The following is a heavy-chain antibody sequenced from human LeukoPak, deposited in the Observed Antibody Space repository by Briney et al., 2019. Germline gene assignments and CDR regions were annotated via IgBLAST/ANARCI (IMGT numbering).Heavy chain of an antibody. J-gene: IGHJ4*02. V-gene: IGHV3-23*01. CDR3: AKGLGYCSSTSCSMGFDY. CDR1: GFTFSNAW. Sequence: GGSLRLSCAASGFTFSNAWMSWVRQAPGKGLEWVSAISGSGGSTYYADSVKGRFTISRDNSKNTLYLQMNSLRAEDTAVYYCAKGLGYCSSTSCSMGFDYWGQGTLVTVSS. CDR2: ISGSGGST. D-gene: IGHD2-2*01.